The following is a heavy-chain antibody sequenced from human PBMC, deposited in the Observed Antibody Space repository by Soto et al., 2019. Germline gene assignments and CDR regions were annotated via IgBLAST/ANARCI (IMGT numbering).Heavy chain of an antibody. CDR2: ISYDGSNK. CDR3: ARAGPYYDFWSGSNSHFDY. J-gene: IGHJ4*02. Sequence: LRLSCAASGFTFSSYAMHWVRQAPGKGLEWVAVISYDGSNKYYADSVKGRFTISRDNSKNTLYLQMNSLRAEDTAVYYCARAGPYYDFWSGSNSHFDYWGQGTLVTVSS. CDR1: GFTFSSYA. D-gene: IGHD3-3*01. V-gene: IGHV3-30-3*01.